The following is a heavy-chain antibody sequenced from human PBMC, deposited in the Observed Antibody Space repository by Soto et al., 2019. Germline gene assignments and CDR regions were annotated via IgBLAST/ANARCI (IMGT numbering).Heavy chain of an antibody. CDR2: IYRSGSP. V-gene: IGHV4-4*02. J-gene: IGHJ3*02. Sequence: QVQLQESGPGLVKPSGTLSLTCAVSGGSISSANWWNWVRQPPGKGLEWIGEIYRSGSPNYNPSLKSRVTRSVDKSKNQFSLKMTSVTAADTAVYYCARDFSRIGAAGNHDAFDIWGQGTMVIVS. CDR1: GGSISSANW. D-gene: IGHD6-13*01. CDR3: ARDFSRIGAAGNHDAFDI.